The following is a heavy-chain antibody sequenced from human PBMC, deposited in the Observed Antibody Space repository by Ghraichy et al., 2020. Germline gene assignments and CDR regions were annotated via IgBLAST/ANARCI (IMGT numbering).Heavy chain of an antibody. V-gene: IGHV3-64D*06. CDR3: VKGHYSDT. D-gene: IGHD6-13*01. Sequence: SCSASGFPFSTYNMHWVRQGPGRGLEYVSGISPNGGSTYHADSVKGRFTISRDDSKNTLYLQMSSLRTEDTAVYYCVKGHYSDTWGQGTLVTVSS. CDR1: GFPFSTYN. CDR2: ISPNGGST. J-gene: IGHJ4*02.